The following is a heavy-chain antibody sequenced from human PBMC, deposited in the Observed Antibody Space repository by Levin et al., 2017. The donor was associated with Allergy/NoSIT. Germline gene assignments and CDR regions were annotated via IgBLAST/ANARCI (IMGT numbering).Heavy chain of an antibody. J-gene: IGHJ4*02. V-gene: IGHV4-39*01. CDR1: GGSISSSSYY. D-gene: IGHD4-17*01. CDR2: IYYSGST. CDR3: AMGLRSFDY. Sequence: SCTVSGGSISSSSYYWGWIRQPPGKGLEWIGSIYYSGSTYYNPSLKSRVTISVDTSKNQFSLKLSSVTAADTAVYYCAMGLRSFDYWGQGTLVTVSS.